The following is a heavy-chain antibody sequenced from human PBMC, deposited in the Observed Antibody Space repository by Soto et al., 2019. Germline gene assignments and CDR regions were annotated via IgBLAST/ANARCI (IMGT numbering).Heavy chain of an antibody. CDR1: GFTFSSYG. D-gene: IGHD3-10*01. CDR3: AKDRLAVENYGFYSDF. V-gene: IGHV3-23*01. CDR2: SSATGAGT. J-gene: IGHJ4*02. Sequence: EVQLLESGGGLVQPGGSLRLSCAASGFTFSSYGMTWVRQAPGKGLEWVSFSSATGAGTYYADSVKGRFTISRDNSKNTLYMQMPRLRADDTSVYYCAKDRLAVENYGFYSDFGGQGAVVIVSS.